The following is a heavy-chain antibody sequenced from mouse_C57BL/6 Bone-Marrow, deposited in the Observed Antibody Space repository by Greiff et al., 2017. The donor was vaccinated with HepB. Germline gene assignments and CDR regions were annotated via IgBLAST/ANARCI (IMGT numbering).Heavy chain of an antibody. D-gene: IGHD4-1*01. J-gene: IGHJ1*03. CDR3: AREIWDWYFDV. CDR1: GYTFTSYG. V-gene: IGHV1-81*01. Sequence: VQLQQSGAELARPGASVKLSCKASGYTFTSYGISWVKQRTGQGLEWIGEIYPRSGNTYYNEKFKGKATLTADKSSSTAYMELRSLTSEDAAVYFCAREIWDWYFDVWGTGTTVTVSS. CDR2: IYPRSGNT.